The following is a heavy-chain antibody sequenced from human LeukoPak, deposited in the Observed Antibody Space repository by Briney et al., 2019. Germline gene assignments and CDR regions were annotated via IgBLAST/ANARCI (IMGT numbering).Heavy chain of an antibody. V-gene: IGHV3-23*01. J-gene: IGHJ4*02. CDR3: ARDQGGYSTDFDF. CDR1: GFTFSSYT. Sequence: GGSLRLSCAASGFTFSSYTMSWVRQAPGKGLEWVSTINGGGTRSYYAVSVNGRFIISRDNSMNTLYLQMNGLRAEDTAVYYCARDQGGYSTDFDFWGQGTLVTVSS. CDR2: INGGGTRS. D-gene: IGHD5-12*01.